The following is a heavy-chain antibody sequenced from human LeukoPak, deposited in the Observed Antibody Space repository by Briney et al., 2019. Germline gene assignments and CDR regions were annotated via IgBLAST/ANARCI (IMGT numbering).Heavy chain of an antibody. J-gene: IGHJ4*02. CDR2: IYYSGST. CDR3: ARSQGYFDY. Sequence: SETLSLTRTVSGGSISSYYWSWIRQPPGKGLEWIGYIYYSGSTNYNPSLKSRVTISVDTSKNQFSLKLSSVTAADTAVYYCARSQGYFDYWGQGTLVTVSS. CDR1: GGSISSYY. V-gene: IGHV4-59*01.